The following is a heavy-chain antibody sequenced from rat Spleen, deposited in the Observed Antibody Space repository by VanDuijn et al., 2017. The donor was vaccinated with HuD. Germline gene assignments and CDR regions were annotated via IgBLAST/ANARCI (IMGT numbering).Heavy chain of an antibody. CDR2: ICIKGSIT. J-gene: IGHJ3*01. D-gene: IGHD3-7*01. Sequence: EVQLVESDGGLVQPGRSLKLSCAASGFTLSDHYMAWVRQAPTKGLAWVATICIKGSITYYRDSVKGRFTISRDNAKSTLYLQMDSLRSEDTATYYCAKVEVAWFAYWGQGTLVTVSS. CDR1: GFTLSDHY. CDR3: AKVEVAWFAY. V-gene: IGHV5-29*01.